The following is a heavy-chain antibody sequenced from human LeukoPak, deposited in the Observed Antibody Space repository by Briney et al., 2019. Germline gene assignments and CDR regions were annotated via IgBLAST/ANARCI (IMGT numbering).Heavy chain of an antibody. CDR3: AKVNVDGIAAAGLDY. CDR1: GFTFSSNG. V-gene: IGHV3-30*02. D-gene: IGHD6-13*01. CDR2: IRYGGNDE. Sequence: GGSLRLSCTASGFTFSSNGMYWVRQAPGKGLEWVAFIRYGGNDERYADSVKGRSTISRDNSKNTLYLQMNSLRAEDTAVYYCAKVNVDGIAAAGLDYWGQGTLVTVSS. J-gene: IGHJ4*02.